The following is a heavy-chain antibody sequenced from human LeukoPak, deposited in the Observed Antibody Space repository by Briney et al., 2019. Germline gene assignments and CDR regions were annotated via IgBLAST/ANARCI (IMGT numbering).Heavy chain of an antibody. CDR3: AREVARAAPARRNTEGPK. V-gene: IGHV1-69*01. CDR2: IIPIFGTA. Sequence: ASVKVSCKASGGTFSSYAISWVRQAPGQGLEWMGGIIPIFGTANYAQKFQGRVTITADESTSTAYMELSSLRSEDTAVYYCAREVARAAPARRNTEGPKWGQGTLVTVSS. D-gene: IGHD2-15*01. CDR1: GGTFSSYA. J-gene: IGHJ4*02.